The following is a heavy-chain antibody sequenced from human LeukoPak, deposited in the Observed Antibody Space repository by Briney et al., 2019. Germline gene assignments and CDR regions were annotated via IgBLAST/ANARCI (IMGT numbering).Heavy chain of an antibody. D-gene: IGHD4-17*01. J-gene: IGHJ4*02. V-gene: IGHV1-69*04. Sequence: ASVKVSCKASGGTFSSYAISWVRQAPGQGLEWMGRIIAIFGIANYAQKFQGRVTITPDKSTSTACMELSSLRSEDTAVYYCARVNDYGDYHDYWGQGTLVTVSS. CDR2: IIAIFGIA. CDR1: GGTFSSYA. CDR3: ARVNDYGDYHDY.